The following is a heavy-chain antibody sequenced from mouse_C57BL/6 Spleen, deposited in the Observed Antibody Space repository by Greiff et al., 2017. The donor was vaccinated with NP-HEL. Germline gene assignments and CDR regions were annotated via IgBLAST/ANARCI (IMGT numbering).Heavy chain of an antibody. CDR2: INPNNGGT. CDR1: GYTFTDYY. CDR3: AREADGYIYAMDY. J-gene: IGHJ4*01. D-gene: IGHD2-3*01. Sequence: VQLQQSGPELVKPGASVKISCKASGYTFTDYYMNWVKQSHGKSLEWIGDINPNNGGTSYNQKFKGKATLTVDKSSSTAYMELRSLTSEDSAVYYCAREADGYIYAMDYWGQGTSVTVSS. V-gene: IGHV1-26*01.